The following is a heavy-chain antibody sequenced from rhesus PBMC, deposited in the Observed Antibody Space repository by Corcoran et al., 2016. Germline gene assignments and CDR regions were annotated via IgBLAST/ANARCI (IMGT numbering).Heavy chain of an antibody. V-gene: IGHV4S14*01. CDR3: AREYSYSIDY. Sequence: QVQLQESGPGLVKPSETLALTFAVSGYSISSNYWNWIRHPPGKGLEWIGSIYGSGVSYYLNPSLKSRVTLSVDTSKNQFSLKLSSVTAADTAVYYCAREYSYSIDYWGQGVLVTVSS. CDR2: IYGSGVSY. D-gene: IGHD5-36*02. J-gene: IGHJ4*01. CDR1: GYSISSNY.